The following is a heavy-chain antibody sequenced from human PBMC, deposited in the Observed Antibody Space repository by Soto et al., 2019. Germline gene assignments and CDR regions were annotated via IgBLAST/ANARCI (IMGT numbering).Heavy chain of an antibody. D-gene: IGHD1-1*01. CDR1: GGTFSSYA. CDR2: IIPIFGTA. V-gene: IGHV1-69*06. J-gene: IGHJ6*02. CDR3: AREERGLEQPSIVYGMDV. Sequence: SVKVSCKASGGTFSSYAISWVRQAPGQGLEWMGGIIPIFGTANYAQKFQGRVTITADKSTSTAYMELSSLRSEDTAVYYCAREERGLEQPSIVYGMDVWGQGTTVTVSS.